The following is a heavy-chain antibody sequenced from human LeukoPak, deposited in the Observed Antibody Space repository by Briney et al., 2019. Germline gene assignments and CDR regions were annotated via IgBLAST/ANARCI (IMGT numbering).Heavy chain of an antibody. CDR2: IYHSGTT. Sequence: PSETLSLTCTVSGYSISSGYYWGWIRQPPGKGLEWIGSIYHSGTTYYNPSLKSRGTISVDTSKNQFSLELSSVTAADTAVYYCARDRNLLGWADPWGQGTLVTVSS. V-gene: IGHV4-38-2*02. CDR1: GYSISSGYY. CDR3: ARDRNLLGWADP. J-gene: IGHJ5*02. D-gene: IGHD6-19*01.